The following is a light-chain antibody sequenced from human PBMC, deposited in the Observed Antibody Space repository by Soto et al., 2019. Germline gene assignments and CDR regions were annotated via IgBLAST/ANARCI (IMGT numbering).Light chain of an antibody. Sequence: EIVLTQSPATLSLSPGERATLSCRASQSVSSYLAWYQQKPGQAPRLLIYDASNRATGIPARFSGSESGTDFTLTISSLEPEDFVVYYCQQRSNWPPTWTFGQGTKVEIK. V-gene: IGKV3-11*01. CDR3: QQRSNWPPTWT. CDR1: QSVSSY. CDR2: DAS. J-gene: IGKJ1*01.